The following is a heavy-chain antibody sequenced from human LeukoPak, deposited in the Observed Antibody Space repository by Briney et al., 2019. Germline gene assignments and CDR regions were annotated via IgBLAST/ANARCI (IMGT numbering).Heavy chain of an antibody. J-gene: IGHJ4*02. Sequence: GGSLRLSCAASGFTFSNYWMHWVRQAPGKGLVWVSRINSDGSSISYADSVRGRFTISRDNAKNTLYLQMNSLRAEDTAVYYCATDPSGRVCDSWGQGTLVTVAS. V-gene: IGHV3-74*01. CDR2: INSDGSSI. CDR1: GFTFSNYW. D-gene: IGHD3-10*01. CDR3: ATDPSGRVCDS.